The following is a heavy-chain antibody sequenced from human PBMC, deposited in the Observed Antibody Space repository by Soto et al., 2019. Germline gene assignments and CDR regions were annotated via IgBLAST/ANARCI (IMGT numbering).Heavy chain of an antibody. J-gene: IGHJ4*02. Sequence: GESLKISCQGSGYNFGAYWIGWVRQMPGKGLEWMGIIFPGDSDTRYRPSFEGQVTISVDRSINTAYLQWSSLQASDTAMYFCARRGMIGNPPDYWGQGTQVTVYS. V-gene: IGHV5-51*01. CDR2: IFPGDSDT. CDR1: GYNFGAYW. CDR3: ARRGMIGNPPDY. D-gene: IGHD2-21*01.